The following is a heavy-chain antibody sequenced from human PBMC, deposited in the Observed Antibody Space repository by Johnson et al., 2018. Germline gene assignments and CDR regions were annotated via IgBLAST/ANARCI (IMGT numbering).Heavy chain of an antibody. D-gene: IGHD3-22*01. CDR2: ISSSSSYI. CDR1: GFTFSSYS. V-gene: IGHV3-21*01. Sequence: VQLVESGGGLVQPGGSLRLSCAASGFTFSSYSMNWVRQAPGKGLEWVSSISSSSSYIYYADSVKGRFTISRDNAKNSLYLQMNSLRAEDKAVYYCASANPTYYYDSSGYYNAFDSWGQGTMVTVSS. J-gene: IGHJ3*02. CDR3: ASANPTYYYDSSGYYNAFDS.